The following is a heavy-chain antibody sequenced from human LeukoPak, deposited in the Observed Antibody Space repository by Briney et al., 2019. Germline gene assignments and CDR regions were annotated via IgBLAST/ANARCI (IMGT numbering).Heavy chain of an antibody. CDR2: IIPIFGTA. Sequence: AASVKVSCKASGGTFSSYAISWVRQAPGQGLEWMGGIIPIFGTANYAQKSQGRVTITADESTSTAYMELSSLRSEDTAVYYCARFGIAAAGTYYYYMDVWGKGTTVTVSS. CDR3: ARFGIAAAGTYYYYMDV. V-gene: IGHV1-69*13. CDR1: GGTFSSYA. D-gene: IGHD6-13*01. J-gene: IGHJ6*03.